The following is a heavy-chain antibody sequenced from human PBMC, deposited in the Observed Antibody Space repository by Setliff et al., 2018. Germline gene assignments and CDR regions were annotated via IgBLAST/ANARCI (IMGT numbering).Heavy chain of an antibody. CDR3: ARYRGAVAGSHFDY. CDR2: INQSGST. J-gene: IGHJ4*02. CDR1: SGSFSGYY. Sequence: SETLSLTCAVYSGSFSGYYWSWIRQPPGKGLEWIGEINQSGSTNYNPSLKSRVTISVDTSKNQFSLKLSSVTAADTAVYYCARYRGAVAGSHFDYWGQGTLVTVSS. V-gene: IGHV4-34*01. D-gene: IGHD6-19*01.